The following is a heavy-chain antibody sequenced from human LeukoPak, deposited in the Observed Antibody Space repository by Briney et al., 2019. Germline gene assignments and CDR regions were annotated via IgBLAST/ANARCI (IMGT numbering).Heavy chain of an antibody. V-gene: IGHV3-43*01. CDR1: GFTFDDYT. J-gene: IGHJ2*01. CDR3: AKDIYGDYVGYFDL. CDR2: ISWDGGST. Sequence: PGGFLRLSCAASGFTFDDYTMHWVRQAPGKGLEWVSLISWDGGSTYYADSVKGRFTISRDNSKNSLYLQMNSLRTEDTALYYCAKDIYGDYVGYFDLWGRGTLVTVSS. D-gene: IGHD4-17*01.